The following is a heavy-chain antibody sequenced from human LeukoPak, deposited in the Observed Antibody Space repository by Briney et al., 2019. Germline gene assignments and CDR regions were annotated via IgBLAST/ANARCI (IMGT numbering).Heavy chain of an antibody. V-gene: IGHV6-1*01. CDR2: TYYRSKWFN. Sequence: SQTLSLTCAMSGDSVSGNCAAWNWIRQSPSRGLEWLGRTYYRSKWFNDYAVSVKGRITINPDTSKNQFSLQLNSVTPEDTAVYYCARYSSNFKFFDYWGQGTLVTVSS. CDR1: GDSVSGNCAA. D-gene: IGHD6-13*01. J-gene: IGHJ4*02. CDR3: ARYSSNFKFFDY.